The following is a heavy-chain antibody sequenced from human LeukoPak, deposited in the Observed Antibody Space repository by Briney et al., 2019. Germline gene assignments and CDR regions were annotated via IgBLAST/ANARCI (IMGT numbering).Heavy chain of an antibody. J-gene: IGHJ4*02. V-gene: IGHV3-9*03. CDR1: GFTFDDYA. CDR3: AKDMRRGGYYDFWSGYSPFDS. CDR2: MSWNRGSI. Sequence: GGSLRLSCAASGFTFDDYAMQWVRQAPGKGLEGVSGMSWNRGSIGHGDCVKGRFTISRDNAKNSLYLQMNSLRAEDMALYYCAKDMRRGGYYDFWSGYSPFDSWGQGTLVTVSS. D-gene: IGHD3-3*01.